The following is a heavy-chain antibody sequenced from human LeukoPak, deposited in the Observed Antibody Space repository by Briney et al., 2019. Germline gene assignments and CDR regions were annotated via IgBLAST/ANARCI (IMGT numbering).Heavy chain of an antibody. V-gene: IGHV3-7*04. CDR3: ARGDAFSGDH. Sequence: GGSLRLSRAVSGFTFSNFWMSWVRQAPGRGLEWVANIHPEGNEKYHVESVKGRFTISRDNAKNSLFLQMNGLRVGDTAVYYCARGDAFSGDHWGQGTLVTVSS. CDR1: GFTFSNFW. CDR2: IHPEGNEK. J-gene: IGHJ4*02.